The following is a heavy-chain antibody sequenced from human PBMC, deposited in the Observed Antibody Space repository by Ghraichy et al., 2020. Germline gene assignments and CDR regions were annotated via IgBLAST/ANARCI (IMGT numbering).Heavy chain of an antibody. CDR3: ARGDPCTNGVCYTYYYYYYGIDV. V-gene: IGHV1-8*01. D-gene: IGHD2-8*01. CDR1: GYTFTSYD. Sequence: ASVKVSCKASGYTFTSYDINWVRQATGQGLEWMGWMNPNSGNTGYAQKFQGRVTMTRNTSISTAYMELSSLRSEDTAVYYCARGDPCTNGVCYTYYYYYYGIDVWGQGTPVTLSS. CDR2: MNPNSGNT. J-gene: IGHJ6*02.